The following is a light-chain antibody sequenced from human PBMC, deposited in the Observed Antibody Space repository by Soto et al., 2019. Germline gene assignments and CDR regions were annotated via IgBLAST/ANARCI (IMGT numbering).Light chain of an antibody. V-gene: IGKV3-11*01. J-gene: IGKJ4*01. Sequence: EIVLTQSPDTLPLSPGERATLSCRASQSIRSERLAWYQQKPGQAPRLLIYDTSNRATGIPARFSGSGSGTDFTLIISSLEPEDFAVYYCQQRANWPLTFGGGTKVDIK. CDR1: QSIRSER. CDR2: DTS. CDR3: QQRANWPLT.